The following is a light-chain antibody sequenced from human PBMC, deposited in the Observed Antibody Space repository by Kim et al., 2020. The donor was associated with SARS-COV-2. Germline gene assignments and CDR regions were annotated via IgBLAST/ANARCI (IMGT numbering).Light chain of an antibody. CDR1: SLRNYY. CDR2: AKN. V-gene: IGLV3-19*01. J-gene: IGLJ3*02. CDR3: NSRDSSDNRV. Sequence: SSELTQDPAVSVALGQTVRITCQGDSLRNYYASWYQQKPGQAPVLVIYAKNNRPSGIPDRFSGSSSGNTASLTITGAQAEDEADYYCNSRDSSDNRVFGGGTKLTVL.